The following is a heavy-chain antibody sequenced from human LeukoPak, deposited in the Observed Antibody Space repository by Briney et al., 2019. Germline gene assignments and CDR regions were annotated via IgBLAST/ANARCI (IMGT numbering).Heavy chain of an antibody. D-gene: IGHD6-6*01. CDR2: VYKSGNT. Sequence: PAQTLTLTCTVSGDSITNGVFYWSRVPQSAGRQLQWIARVYKSGNTNYKPYLKSRVTTAIDTSKIEFSLKLKSVTAADKAVYYGARETKGTRPGLHWFDLWGKGILVSV. CDR1: GDSITNGVFY. CDR3: ARETKGTRPGLHWFDL. V-gene: IGHV4-61*02. J-gene: IGHJ5*02.